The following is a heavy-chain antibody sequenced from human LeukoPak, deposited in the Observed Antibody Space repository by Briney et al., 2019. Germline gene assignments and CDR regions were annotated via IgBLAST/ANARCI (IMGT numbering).Heavy chain of an antibody. V-gene: IGHV4-61*05. CDR3: ARLSVIVGAALEYYYYYMDV. CDR2: SNDSGGT. Sequence: ETLSLTCTVSGGSISSGDYYWSWIRQPPGKRLEWVGESNDSGGTNYNPSLKSRVTISADKSKNQVTPKMTSVTAADTAVYYCARLSVIVGAALEYYYYYMDVWGQGTTVTVSS. J-gene: IGHJ6*03. CDR1: GGSISSGDYY. D-gene: IGHD1-26*01.